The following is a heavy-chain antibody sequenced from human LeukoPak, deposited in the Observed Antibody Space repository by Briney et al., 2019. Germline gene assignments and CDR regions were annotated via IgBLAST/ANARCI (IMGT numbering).Heavy chain of an antibody. J-gene: IGHJ5*02. CDR2: ISGSGAST. CDR3: AKHRGYSSDWFDP. Sequence: GGSLRLSCSASGFTFSSSAMSWVRQAPGKGLEWVSVISGSGASTYYVDSVKGRFIISRDNSKNTLYLRLNSLRAEDTAVYYCAKHRGYSSDWFDPWGQGTLVTVSP. V-gene: IGHV3-23*01. CDR1: GFTFSSSA. D-gene: IGHD5-12*01.